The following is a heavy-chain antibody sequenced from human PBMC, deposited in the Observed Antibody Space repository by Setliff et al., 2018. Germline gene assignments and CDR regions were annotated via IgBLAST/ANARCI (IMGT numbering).Heavy chain of an antibody. V-gene: IGHV1-69*13. D-gene: IGHD3-10*01. CDR3: ARDLIRGAPNWFDP. Sequence: SVKVSCKAFGGTFSNSAINWVRQAPGQGLEWMGGIIPIRGAADYAQKFQGKVIITADGSTSTAYMELTSLRAEDTAVYYCARDLIRGAPNWFDPWGQGTLVTVSS. CDR2: IIPIRGAA. J-gene: IGHJ5*02. CDR1: GGTFSNSA.